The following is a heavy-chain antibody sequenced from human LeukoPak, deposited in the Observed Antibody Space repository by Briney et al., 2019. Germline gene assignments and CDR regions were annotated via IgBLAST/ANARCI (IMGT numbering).Heavy chain of an antibody. CDR2: IKSKTDGGTT. J-gene: IGHJ4*02. CDR3: TTGLWFGELFGLGY. D-gene: IGHD3-10*01. CDR1: GFTSSNAW. Sequence: GGSLRLSCAASGFTSSNAWMSWVRQAPGKGLEWVGRIKSKTDGGTTDYAAPVKGRFTISRDDSKNTLYLQMNSLKTEDTAVYYCTTGLWFGELFGLGYWGQGTLVTVSS. V-gene: IGHV3-15*01.